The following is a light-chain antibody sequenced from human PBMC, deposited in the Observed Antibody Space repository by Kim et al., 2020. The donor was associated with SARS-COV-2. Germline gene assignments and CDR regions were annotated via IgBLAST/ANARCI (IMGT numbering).Light chain of an antibody. CDR3: SSYTSSSTPYV. J-gene: IGLJ1*01. Sequence: QSALTQPTSVSGSPGQSITISCTGIRSDVGGYNYVPWYQEHPGKAPKLMIYDVSKRPSGVSNRFSGAKSGNTASLTISELQAEDEADYYCSSYTSSSTPYVLGTGTKITVL. CDR1: RSDVGGYNY. CDR2: DVS. V-gene: IGLV2-14*01.